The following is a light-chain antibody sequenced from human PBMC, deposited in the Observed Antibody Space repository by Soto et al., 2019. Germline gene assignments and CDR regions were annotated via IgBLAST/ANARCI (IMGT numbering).Light chain of an antibody. J-gene: IGLJ1*01. Sequence: QSVLTQPASVSGSPGQSITISCAGTSSDVGFSNFVFWFQQHPGTAPKLMIYEVNNRPSGVSDRFYGSKSGNTASLTISGLQAEDEAEYYCSSFTSRDTDVFGTGTKGTVL. CDR3: SSFTSRDTDV. CDR1: SSDVGFSNF. V-gene: IGLV2-14*01. CDR2: EVN.